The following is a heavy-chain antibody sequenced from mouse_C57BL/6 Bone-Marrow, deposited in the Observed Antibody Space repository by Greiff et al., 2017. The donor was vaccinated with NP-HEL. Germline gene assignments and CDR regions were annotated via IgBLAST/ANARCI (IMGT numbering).Heavy chain of an antibody. CDR1: GFNIKDDY. Sequence: EVQLQQSGAELVRPGASVKLSCTASGFNIKDDYMHWVKQRPEQGLEWIGWIDPENGDTEYASKFQGKATITADTSSNTAYLQLSSLTSADTAVYYCTTNYYGSSYDYYAMDYWGQGTSVTVSS. J-gene: IGHJ4*01. D-gene: IGHD1-1*01. CDR3: TTNYYGSSYDYYAMDY. CDR2: IDPENGDT. V-gene: IGHV14-4*01.